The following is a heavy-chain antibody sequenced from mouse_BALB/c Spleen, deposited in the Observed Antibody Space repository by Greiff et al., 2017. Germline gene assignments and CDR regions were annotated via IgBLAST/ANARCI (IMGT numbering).Heavy chain of an antibody. J-gene: IGHJ4*01. D-gene: IGHD1-1*01. Sequence: QVQLQQSGPGLVQPSQSLSITCTVSGFSLTSYGVHWVRQSPGKGLEWLGVIWSGGSTDYNAAFISRLSISKDNSKSQVFFKMNSLQANDTAIYYCARIYYGSSYDAMDYWGQGTSVTVSS. CDR2: IWSGGST. CDR3: ARIYYGSSYDAMDY. CDR1: GFSLTSYG. V-gene: IGHV2-2*02.